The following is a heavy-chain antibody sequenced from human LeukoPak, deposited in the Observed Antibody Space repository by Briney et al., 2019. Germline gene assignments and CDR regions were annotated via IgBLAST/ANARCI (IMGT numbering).Heavy chain of an antibody. J-gene: IGHJ4*02. CDR3: ARAFGVGATPIDY. CDR1: GYTFTGYY. Sequence: ASVKASCKASGYTFTGYYMHWVRQAPGQGLEWMGWINPNSGGTNYAQKFQGRVTMTRDTSISTAYMELSRLRSDDTAVYYCARAFGVGATPIDYWGQGTLVTVSS. CDR2: INPNSGGT. D-gene: IGHD1-26*01. V-gene: IGHV1-2*02.